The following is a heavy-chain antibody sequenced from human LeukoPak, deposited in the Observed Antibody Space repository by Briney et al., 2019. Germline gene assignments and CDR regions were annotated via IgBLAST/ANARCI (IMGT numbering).Heavy chain of an antibody. D-gene: IGHD6-19*01. CDR2: INHSGST. V-gene: IGHV4-34*01. J-gene: IGHJ2*01. Sequence: ASETLSLTCGVYGGSFNNYYWSWIRQPPGKGLEWIGEINHSGSTNYNPSLKSRVTISVDTSENQFSLRLTSVTAADAAVYYCARAVPGTWYFDLWGRGTLVTVSS. CDR3: ARAVPGTWYFDL. CDR1: GGSFNNYY.